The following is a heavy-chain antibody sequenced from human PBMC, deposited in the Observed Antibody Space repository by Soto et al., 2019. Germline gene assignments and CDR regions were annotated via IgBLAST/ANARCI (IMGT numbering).Heavy chain of an antibody. CDR3: AKGPGDYTYYVS. D-gene: IGHD4-17*01. V-gene: IGHV3-23*01. J-gene: IGHJ4*02. Sequence: PGGSLRLSCVASGFTSSTYALTWVRRAPGKGLEWVSTISNSGGSTYYTESVKGRFTISRDNSRNTLYLQMNSLRAEDTAVYYCAKGPGDYTYYVSWGQGTLVTVSS. CDR2: ISNSGGST. CDR1: GFTSSTYA.